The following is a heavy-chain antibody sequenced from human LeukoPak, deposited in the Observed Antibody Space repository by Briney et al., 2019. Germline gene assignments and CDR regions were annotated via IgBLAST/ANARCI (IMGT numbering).Heavy chain of an antibody. CDR1: GFTFSSYS. D-gene: IGHD5-12*01. Sequence: PGGSLRLSCAASGFTFSSYSMNWVRQAPGMGLEWVSSISSSSSYIYYADSVKGRFTISRDNAKNSLYLQMNSLRAEGTAVYYCARDGYSGYDLQGAEYYFDYWGQGTLVTVSS. J-gene: IGHJ4*02. CDR3: ARDGYSGYDLQGAEYYFDY. CDR2: ISSSSSYI. V-gene: IGHV3-21*01.